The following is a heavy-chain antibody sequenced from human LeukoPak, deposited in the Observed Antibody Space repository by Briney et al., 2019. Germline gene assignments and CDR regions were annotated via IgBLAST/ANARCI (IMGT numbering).Heavy chain of an antibody. Sequence: QTGGSLRLSCAASGFTFSSYAMSWVRQAPGKGLEWVSAISGSGGSTYYADSVKGRFTISRDNSKNTLYLQMNSLRAEDTAVYYCAKDPLPTYYYYYYMDVWGKGTTVTVSS. CDR2: ISGSGGST. CDR1: GFTFSSYA. CDR3: AKDPLPTYYYYYYMDV. V-gene: IGHV3-23*01. J-gene: IGHJ6*03.